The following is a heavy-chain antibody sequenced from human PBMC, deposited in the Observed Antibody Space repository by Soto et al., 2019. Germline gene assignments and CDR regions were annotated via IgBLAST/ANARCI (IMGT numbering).Heavy chain of an antibody. CDR3: TRAGSDPGNFYISNYYAMDV. CDR1: VFSVISDY. D-gene: IGHD3-10*01. J-gene: IGHJ6*02. CDR2: IYSGGDT. Sequence: PGWPLRLSCASSVFSVISDYMSWVRQAPGKGLEWVSLIYSGGDTYYADSVKGRFTISRDISSNTIYLHMTSLRADDTAIYYCTRAGSDPGNFYISNYYAMDVWGRGTTVTVSS. V-gene: IGHV3-53*01.